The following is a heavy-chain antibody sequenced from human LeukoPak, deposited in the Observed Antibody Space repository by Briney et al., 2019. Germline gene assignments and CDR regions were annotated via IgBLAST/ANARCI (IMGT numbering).Heavy chain of an antibody. Sequence: SETLSLTCAVYGGSFSGYYWSWIRQPPGKGLEWIGYIYHSGSTYYNPSLKSRVTISVDRSKNQFSLKLSSVTAADTAVYYCARSFATPNWFDPWGQGTLVTVSS. CDR2: IYHSGST. V-gene: IGHV4-34*01. J-gene: IGHJ5*02. D-gene: IGHD3-10*01. CDR1: GGSFSGYY. CDR3: ARSFATPNWFDP.